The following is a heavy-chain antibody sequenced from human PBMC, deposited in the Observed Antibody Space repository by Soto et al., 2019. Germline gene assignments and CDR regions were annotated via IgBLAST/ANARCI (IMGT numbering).Heavy chain of an antibody. V-gene: IGHV3-21*01. CDR1: GFTFSSYS. D-gene: IGHD4-17*01. CDR3: ASTPPMTTVTRKYFQH. J-gene: IGHJ1*01. Sequence: GGSLRLSCAASGFTFSSYSMNWVRQAPGKGLEWVSSISSSSSYIYYADSVKGRFTISRDNAKNSLYLQMNSLRAEDTAVYYCASTPPMTTVTRKYFQHWGQGTLVTVSS. CDR2: ISSSSSYI.